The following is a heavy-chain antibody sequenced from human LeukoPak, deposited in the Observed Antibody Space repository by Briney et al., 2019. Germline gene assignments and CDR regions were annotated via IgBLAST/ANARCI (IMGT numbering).Heavy chain of an antibody. CDR1: GYTFTGYY. CDR2: INPNMGGT. CDR3: ATTTVSFWFDP. Sequence: ASVKLSCNASGYTFTGYYMHWVRQPPGQGLEWMGWINPNMGGTNYEQKFQGRVIMTRDTSISTAYMELSRLRSDDTAVYYCATTTVSFWFDPWGQGTLVTVSS. J-gene: IGHJ5*02. D-gene: IGHD4-11*01. V-gene: IGHV1-2*02.